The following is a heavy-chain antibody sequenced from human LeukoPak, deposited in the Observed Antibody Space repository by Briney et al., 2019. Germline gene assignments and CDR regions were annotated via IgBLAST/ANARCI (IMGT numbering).Heavy chain of an antibody. CDR1: HFTFSSYT. CDR3: ARDPNWGSGY. Sequence: GGSLRLSCVASHFTFSSYTMIWVRQAPGKAREWVSVIGTRGDGIHYADSVKGRFTISRDDSRNTLYLQMNSLRAEDTAVYYCARDPNWGSGYWGQGTLVTVSS. D-gene: IGHD7-27*01. V-gene: IGHV3-23*01. CDR2: IGTRGDGI. J-gene: IGHJ4*02.